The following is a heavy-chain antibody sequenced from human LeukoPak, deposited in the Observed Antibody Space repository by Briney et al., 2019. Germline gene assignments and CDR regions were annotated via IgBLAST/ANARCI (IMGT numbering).Heavy chain of an antibody. V-gene: IGHV3-23*01. J-gene: IGHJ4*02. CDR3: AKDSRRFDY. Sequence: GGSLRLSCGASGFTFSSYGMNWVRKAPGKGLEWVSAISTRGDITYYADSVKGRFTISRDNSKNTLYLQMNSLRAEDTAVYYCAKDSRRFDYWGQGTLVTVSS. CDR1: GFTFSSYG. CDR2: ISTRGDIT.